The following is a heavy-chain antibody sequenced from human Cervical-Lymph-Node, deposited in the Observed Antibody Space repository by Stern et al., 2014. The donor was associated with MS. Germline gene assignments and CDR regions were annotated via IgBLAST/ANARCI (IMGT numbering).Heavy chain of an antibody. CDR1: GGSSSSSSYF. V-gene: IGHV4-39*01. J-gene: IGHJ2*01. Sequence: QVQLQESGPGLVKPSETLSLTCIVSGGSSSSSSYFWGWIRQSPGEGLEWIGNIFHSGGSTYYNPSLRSRVPISGPPSNNQFPLRLPSVTAADTAVYYCARLGYCSGGSCSYWYFDLWGRGTLVTVSS. CDR2: IFHSGGST. D-gene: IGHD2-15*01. CDR3: ARLGYCSGGSCSYWYFDL.